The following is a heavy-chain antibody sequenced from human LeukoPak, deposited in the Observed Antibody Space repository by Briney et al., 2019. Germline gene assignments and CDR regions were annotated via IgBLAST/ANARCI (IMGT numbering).Heavy chain of an antibody. CDR1: GFTFRSYW. V-gene: IGHV3-7*04. Sequence: GGSLRLSCAASGFTFRSYWMSWVRKAPGKGLEWVANIKQDGSEKYYVDSVKGRFTISRDNAKNSLYLQMNSLRAEDTAVYYCARDSYFCPRDVWGQGTTVTVSS. CDR2: IKQDGSEK. CDR3: ARDSYFCPRDV. D-gene: IGHD3-3*01. J-gene: IGHJ6*02.